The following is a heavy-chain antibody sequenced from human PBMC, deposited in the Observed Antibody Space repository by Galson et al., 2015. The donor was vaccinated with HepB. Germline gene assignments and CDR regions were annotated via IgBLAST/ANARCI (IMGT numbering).Heavy chain of an antibody. J-gene: IGHJ5*02. Sequence: SLRLSCAVSGFTFSSHGISWVRQAPGKGLEWVSAISHSGSSTYYPDSVKGRFTISRDNSKNTLYLQMNSLRVEDTAVYYCANHGVDPWGQGTLVTVSS. D-gene: IGHD3-16*01. V-gene: IGHV3-23*01. CDR2: ISHSGSST. CDR3: ANHGVDP. CDR1: GFTFSSHG.